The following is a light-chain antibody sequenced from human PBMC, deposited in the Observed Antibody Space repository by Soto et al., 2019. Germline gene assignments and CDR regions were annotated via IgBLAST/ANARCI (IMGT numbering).Light chain of an antibody. CDR3: AAWDDSLNGCV. CDR2: FDD. CDR1: NSNIGNNA. Sequence: QSVLTQPPSASGSPGQSVTISCSGTNSNIGNNAVNWYQQLPGKAPKLLIYFDDLLPSGVSDRFSGSKSGTSASLVISGLQSDDEADYYCAAWDDSLNGCVFGTGTKVTVL. V-gene: IGLV1-36*01. J-gene: IGLJ1*01.